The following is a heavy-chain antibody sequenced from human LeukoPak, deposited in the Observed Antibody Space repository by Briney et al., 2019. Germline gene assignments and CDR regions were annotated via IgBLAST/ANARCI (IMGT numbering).Heavy chain of an antibody. CDR1: GYYFTSYW. J-gene: IGHJ4*02. D-gene: IGHD1-26*01. V-gene: IGHV5-51*01. CDR2: IYPSDSDT. Sequence: GESLNISCKASGYYFTSYWIAWVRQMPGKGLEWMGIIYPSDSDTRYSPSFQGQVTSSVDKAITTAYLQWSSLEASDTAMYYCARIVVGATKEGIDYWGQGTLVTVSS. CDR3: ARIVVGATKEGIDY.